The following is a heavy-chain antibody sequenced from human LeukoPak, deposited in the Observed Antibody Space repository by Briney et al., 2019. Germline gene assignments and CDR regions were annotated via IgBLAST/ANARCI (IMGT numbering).Heavy chain of an antibody. CDR2: ISSSSSYI. CDR3: ARDQEVGATFDY. CDR1: GFTFSSYS. J-gene: IGHJ4*02. V-gene: IGHV3-21*01. Sequence: GGSLRLSCAASGFTFSSYSMNWVRQAPGKGLEWVSSISSSSSYIYYADSVKGRFTISRDNAKNSLYLQMNSLRAEDTAVYYCARDQEVGATFDYWGQGTLVTVSS. D-gene: IGHD1-26*01.